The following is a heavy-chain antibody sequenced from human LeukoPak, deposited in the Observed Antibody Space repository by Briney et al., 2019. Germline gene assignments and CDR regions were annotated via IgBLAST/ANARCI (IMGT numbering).Heavy chain of an antibody. J-gene: IGHJ4*02. CDR2: IYPGDSDT. D-gene: IGHD2-2*01. V-gene: IGHV5-51*01. CDR1: GYSFTSYW. Sequence: GESLKISCKGSGYSFTSYWIGWVRQMPGKGLEWMGIIYPGDSDTRYSPSFQGQVTISADKSISTAYLQWSSLKASDTAMYYCAIRLGYCSSTSCWFDYWGQGTLVTVSS. CDR3: AIRLGYCSSTSCWFDY.